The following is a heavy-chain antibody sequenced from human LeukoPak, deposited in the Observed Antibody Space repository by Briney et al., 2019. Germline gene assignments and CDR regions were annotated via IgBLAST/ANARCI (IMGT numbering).Heavy chain of an antibody. Sequence: PGGSLRLSCAASGFTFSSYGMHWVRQAPGKGLESISRITGSGGSTYYADSVKGRFTISRDNSKNTLYLQMNNLRVGDTAVYYCAQVGRKYYEILTGYSYTTCFDLWGPGTLVTVSS. V-gene: IGHV3-23*01. D-gene: IGHD3-9*01. CDR2: ITGSGGST. CDR1: GFTFSSYG. CDR3: AQVGRKYYEILTGYSYTTCFDL. J-gene: IGHJ2*01.